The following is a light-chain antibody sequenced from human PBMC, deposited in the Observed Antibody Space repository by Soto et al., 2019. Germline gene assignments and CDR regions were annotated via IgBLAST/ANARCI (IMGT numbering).Light chain of an antibody. Sequence: DLVMTQSPLSLPVTPGEPASISCRSSQSLLQSNGYNYLDWYLQKPGQSPQLLIYLGSNRASGVPDRFSGTGSGTDFTLKISRVVAEDVGVYYCMQALQTPYTFGQGTKLEIK. CDR1: QSLLQSNGYNY. CDR2: LGS. CDR3: MQALQTPYT. V-gene: IGKV2-28*01. J-gene: IGKJ2*01.